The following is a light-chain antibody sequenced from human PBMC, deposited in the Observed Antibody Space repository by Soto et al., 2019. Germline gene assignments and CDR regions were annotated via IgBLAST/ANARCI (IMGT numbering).Light chain of an antibody. J-gene: IGKJ3*01. V-gene: IGKV3-15*01. Sequence: IVMTQSPATLSVSPGERATLSCRASQSVSSNLAWYQQKPGQAPRLLIYGASTRATGIPARFSGSGSGTDFTLTISSLQPEDFATYYCQQSYSTPNFGPGTKVDIK. CDR1: QSVSSN. CDR2: GAS. CDR3: QQSYSTPN.